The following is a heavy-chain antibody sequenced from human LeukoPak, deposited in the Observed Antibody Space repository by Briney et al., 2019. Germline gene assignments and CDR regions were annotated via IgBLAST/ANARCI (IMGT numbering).Heavy chain of an antibody. CDR2: INHSGST. Sequence: PSETLSLTCAVYGGSFSGYYWSWIRQPPGKGLEWIGEINHSGSTNYNPSLKSRVTISVDTSKNQFSLKLSSVTAADTAVYYCARGRRWFDYWGQGTLVTVSS. V-gene: IGHV4-34*01. J-gene: IGHJ4*02. CDR1: GGSFSGYY. CDR3: ARGRRWFDY. D-gene: IGHD4-23*01.